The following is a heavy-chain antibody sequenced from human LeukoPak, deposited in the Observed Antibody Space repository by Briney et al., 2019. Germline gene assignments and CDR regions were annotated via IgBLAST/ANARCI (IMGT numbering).Heavy chain of an antibody. V-gene: IGHV1-2*02. J-gene: IGHJ4*02. CDR3: ARDPSHAYSSGYY. D-gene: IGHD6-19*01. CDR1: GYSFTGYH. Sequence: ASVKVSCKASGYSFTGYHLYWVRQAPGQGLEWLGWTNPNSGGTIYAQKFQGRVTMTRDTSISTAYMELSRLRSDDTAVYYCARDPSHAYSSGYYWGQGTLVTVSS. CDR2: TNPNSGGT.